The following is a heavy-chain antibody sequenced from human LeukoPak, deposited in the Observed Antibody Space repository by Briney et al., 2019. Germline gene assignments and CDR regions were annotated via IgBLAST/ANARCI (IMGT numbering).Heavy chain of an antibody. Sequence: ASVKVSCKASGYTFTSYDINWVRQATGQGLEWMGWMNPNSGNTNYAQKLQGRVTMTTDTSTSTAYMELRSLRSDDTAVYYCARAPRVHDAFDIWGQGTMVTVSS. J-gene: IGHJ3*02. CDR2: MNPNSGNT. D-gene: IGHD3-10*01. CDR1: GYTFTSYD. V-gene: IGHV1-18*01. CDR3: ARAPRVHDAFDI.